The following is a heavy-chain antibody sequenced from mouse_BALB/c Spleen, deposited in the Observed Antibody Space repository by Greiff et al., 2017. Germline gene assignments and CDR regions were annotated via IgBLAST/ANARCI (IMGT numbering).Heavy chain of an antibody. V-gene: IGHV5-6-3*01. Sequence: EVQRVESGGGLVQPGGSLKLSCAASGFTFSSYGMSWVRQTPDKRLELVATINSNSGSTYYPDSVKGRFTISRDNAKNTLYLQMSSLKSEDTAMYYCAREDYGSSYCFDYWGQGTTLTVSS. J-gene: IGHJ2*01. CDR1: GFTFSSYG. CDR2: INSNSGST. D-gene: IGHD1-1*01. CDR3: AREDYGSSYCFDY.